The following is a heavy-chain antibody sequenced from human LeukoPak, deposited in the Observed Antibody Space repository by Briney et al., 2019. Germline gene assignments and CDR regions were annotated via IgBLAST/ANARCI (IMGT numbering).Heavy chain of an antibody. CDR1: GGSFSGYY. Sequence: PSEALSLTCAVYGGSFSGYYWSWIRDPPRKRRVCSGEINHSGNTNYHPSLKSRVTISVDTSKNQFSLKLSSVTAADTAVYYCASLGGRASYYFDYWGQGTLVTVSS. J-gene: IGHJ4*02. V-gene: IGHV4-34*01. CDR3: ASLGGRASYYFDY. CDR2: INHSGNT. D-gene: IGHD3-16*01.